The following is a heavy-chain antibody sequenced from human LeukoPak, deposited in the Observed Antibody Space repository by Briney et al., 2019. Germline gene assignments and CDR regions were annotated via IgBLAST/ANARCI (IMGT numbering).Heavy chain of an antibody. D-gene: IGHD6-19*01. CDR2: IYYSGST. Sequence: SETLSLTCTVSGGSISSYYWSWIRQPPGKGLEWIGYIYYSGSTNYNPSLKSRVTISVDTSKNQFSLKLSSVTAADTAVYYCARDEISSGWYYFDYWGQGTLVTVSS. CDR1: GGSISSYY. J-gene: IGHJ4*02. CDR3: ARDEISSGWYYFDY. V-gene: IGHV4-59*12.